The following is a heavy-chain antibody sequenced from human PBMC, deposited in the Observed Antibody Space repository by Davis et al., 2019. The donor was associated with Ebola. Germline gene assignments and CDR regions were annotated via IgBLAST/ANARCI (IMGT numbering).Heavy chain of an antibody. CDR3: AKDSKVATIGAAFDS. CDR1: GFTFSSYS. Sequence: GESLKISCAASGFTFSSYSMNWVRQAPGKGLEWVAVIWSDGGNKYYAESVKGRFTISRDNSKNTLDLQVNSLRAEDTAVYYCAKDSKVATIGAAFDSWGQGTLVTVSS. D-gene: IGHD5-12*01. V-gene: IGHV3-33*06. J-gene: IGHJ4*02. CDR2: IWSDGGNK.